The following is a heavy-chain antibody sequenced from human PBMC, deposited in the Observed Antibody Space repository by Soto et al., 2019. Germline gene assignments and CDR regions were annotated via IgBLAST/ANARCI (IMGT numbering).Heavy chain of an antibody. CDR1: GFTVSNNY. J-gene: IGHJ4*02. CDR3: AAYSHKGY. CDR2: IYSGGST. Sequence: EEQLVESGGDLVQPGGSLRLSCAASGFTVSNNYMSWVPQAPGKGLEWVSLIYSGGSTYYADSVKGRFTISRDSSKNTLYLKMNGLRAEDTAMYYCAAYSHKGYWGQGTLVTVSS. D-gene: IGHD3-16*01. V-gene: IGHV3-66*01.